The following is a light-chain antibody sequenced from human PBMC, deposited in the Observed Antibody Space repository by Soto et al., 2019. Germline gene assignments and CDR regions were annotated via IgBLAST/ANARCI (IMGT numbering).Light chain of an antibody. V-gene: IGLV3-21*04. CDR1: NIGGKS. Sequence: SYELTQAPSVSLAPGKTARITCGGDNIGGKSVHWYQQKPGQAPVLVISYDSDRPSGIPERFSGSKSGNTATLTISRVEAGDEADYYCQVWDSSSDRVFGTGTQLTVL. CDR2: YDS. CDR3: QVWDSSSDRV. J-gene: IGLJ7*01.